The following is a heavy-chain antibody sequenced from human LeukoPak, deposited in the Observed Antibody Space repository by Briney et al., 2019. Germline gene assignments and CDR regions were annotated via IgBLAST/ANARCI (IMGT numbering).Heavy chain of an antibody. J-gene: IGHJ6*02. CDR1: GGSFSGYY. V-gene: IGHV4-34*01. CDR2: INHSGST. D-gene: IGHD6-13*01. CDR3: ARVDRATGYSSSWYSLFYYYGMDV. Sequence: ASETLSLTCAVYGGSFSGYYWGWIRQPPGKGLEWIGEINHSGSTNYNPSLKSRVTISVDTSKNQFSLKLSSVTAADTAVYYCARVDRATGYSSSWYSLFYYYGMDVWGQGTTVTVSS.